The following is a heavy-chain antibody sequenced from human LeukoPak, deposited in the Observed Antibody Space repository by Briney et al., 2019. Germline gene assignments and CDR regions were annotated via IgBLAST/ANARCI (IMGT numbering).Heavy chain of an antibody. Sequence: PGGSLRLSCAASGFTFSSYGMHWVRQAPGKGLEGVAVISYDGSNKYYADSVKGRFTISRDNSKNTLYLQMNSLRAEDTAVYYCAKDCGGDCYSFDYWGQGTLVTVSS. V-gene: IGHV3-30*18. J-gene: IGHJ4*02. CDR1: GFTFSSYG. D-gene: IGHD2-21*02. CDR2: ISYDGSNK. CDR3: AKDCGGDCYSFDY.